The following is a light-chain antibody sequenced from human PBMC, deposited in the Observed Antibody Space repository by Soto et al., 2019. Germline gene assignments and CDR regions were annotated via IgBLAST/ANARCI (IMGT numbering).Light chain of an antibody. CDR2: DVT. V-gene: IGLV2-11*01. Sequence: QSALTQPCSVSGSPGQSVTISCTGTSSDVGGYNYVSWYQHHPGKAPKLMIYDVTKRPSGXRDRFSASKSGNTASLTISGLQAEDEADYYCCSYAGSYTYVFGTGTKVTVL. CDR1: SSDVGGYNY. CDR3: CSYAGSYTYV. J-gene: IGLJ1*01.